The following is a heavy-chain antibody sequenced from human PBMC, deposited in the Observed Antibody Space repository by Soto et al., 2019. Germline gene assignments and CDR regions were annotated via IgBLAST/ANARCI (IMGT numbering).Heavy chain of an antibody. CDR2: INPSGGST. Sequence: ASVKVSCKASGYTFTSYYMHWVRQAPGQGLEWMGIINPSGGSTSYAQKFQGRVTMTRDTSTSTVYMELSSLRSEDTAVYYCARPRPIYYDSSGRDWYFDLWGRGTLVTVSS. D-gene: IGHD3-22*01. CDR1: GYTFTSYY. CDR3: ARPRPIYYDSSGRDWYFDL. V-gene: IGHV1-46*01. J-gene: IGHJ2*01.